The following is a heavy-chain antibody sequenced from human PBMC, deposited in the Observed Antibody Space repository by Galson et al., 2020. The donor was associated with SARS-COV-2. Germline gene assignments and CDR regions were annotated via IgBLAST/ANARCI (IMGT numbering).Heavy chain of an antibody. CDR3: AKVDSSGSAFDI. J-gene: IGHJ3*02. CDR1: GFTFSSYA. CDR2: ISYDGSNK. V-gene: IGHV3-30-3*01. D-gene: IGHD3-10*01. Sequence: TGGSLRLSCAASGFTFSSYAMHWVRQAPGKGLEWVAVISYDGSNKYYADSVKGRFTISRDNSKNTLYLQMNSLRAEDTAVYYCAKVDSSGSAFDIWGQGTMVTVSS.